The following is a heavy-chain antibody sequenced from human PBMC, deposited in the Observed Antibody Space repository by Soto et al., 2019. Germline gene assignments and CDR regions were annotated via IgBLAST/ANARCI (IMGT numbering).Heavy chain of an antibody. CDR3: ARTNGYSYALDAFDI. CDR1: GGTFGSYT. D-gene: IGHD5-18*01. J-gene: IGHJ3*02. Sequence: GASVKVSCKASGGTFGSYTISWVRQAPGQGLEWMGRIIPILGIANYAQKFQGRVTITADKSTSTAYMELSSLRSEDTAVYYCARTNGYSYALDAFDIWGQGTMVTVSS. V-gene: IGHV1-69*02. CDR2: IIPILGIA.